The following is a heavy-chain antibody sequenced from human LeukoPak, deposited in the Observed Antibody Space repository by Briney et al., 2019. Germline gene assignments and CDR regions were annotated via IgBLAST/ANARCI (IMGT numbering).Heavy chain of an antibody. V-gene: IGHV3-30*18. J-gene: IGHJ4*02. D-gene: IGHD4-17*01. Sequence: PGRSLRLSCAASGFTFSSYSMHWVRQAPGKGLEWVAVISYDGSNKYYAGSVKGRFTISRDNSKNTLYLQMNSLRAEDTAVYYCAKGTTYFDYWGQGTLVTVSS. CDR1: GFTFSSYS. CDR2: ISYDGSNK. CDR3: AKGTTYFDY.